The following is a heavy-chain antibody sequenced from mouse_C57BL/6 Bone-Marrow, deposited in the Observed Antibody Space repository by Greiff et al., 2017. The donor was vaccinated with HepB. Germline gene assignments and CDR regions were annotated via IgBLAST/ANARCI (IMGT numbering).Heavy chain of an antibody. V-gene: IGHV1-55*01. J-gene: IGHJ2*01. Sequence: QVQLQQPGAELVKPGASVKMSCKASGYTFTSYWITWVKQRPGPGLEWIGDIHPGSGSTNYNEKFKSKATLTVDTSSSTAYMQLSSLTAEDSAVYYCARFITTVVYYFDYWGQGTTLTVSS. D-gene: IGHD1-1*01. CDR3: ARFITTVVYYFDY. CDR2: IHPGSGST. CDR1: GYTFTSYW.